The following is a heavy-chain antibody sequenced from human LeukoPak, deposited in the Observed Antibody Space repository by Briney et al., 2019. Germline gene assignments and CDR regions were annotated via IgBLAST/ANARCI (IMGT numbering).Heavy chain of an antibody. Sequence: PGGSLRLSCAASGFTFSTYGMLWVRQAPGKGLVWVSRINSDGSSTSYADSVKGRFTISRDNAKNTLYLQMNSLRAEDTAVYYCARHFSSIGGYWGQGTLVTVSS. CDR1: GFTFSTYG. CDR2: INSDGSST. D-gene: IGHD1-26*01. V-gene: IGHV3-74*01. J-gene: IGHJ4*02. CDR3: ARHFSSIGGY.